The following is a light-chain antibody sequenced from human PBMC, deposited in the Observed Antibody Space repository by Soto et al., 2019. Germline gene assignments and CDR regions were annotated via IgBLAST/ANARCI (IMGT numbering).Light chain of an antibody. Sequence: DIQMAQSPPSLSASVGDRVTITCRASQSISTYLNWYQQKPGKAPKLLIYAASTLQSGVPSRFSGSGSGTDFTLIISSLQPEDFATFYCQQSYNRPITFGQGTRLDIK. V-gene: IGKV1-39*01. CDR1: QSISTY. J-gene: IGKJ5*01. CDR2: AAS. CDR3: QQSYNRPIT.